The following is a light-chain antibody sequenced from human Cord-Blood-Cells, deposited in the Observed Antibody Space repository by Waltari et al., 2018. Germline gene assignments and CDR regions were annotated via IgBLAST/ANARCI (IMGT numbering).Light chain of an antibody. J-gene: IGLJ3*02. CDR2: EVS. Sequence: QSALTQPASVSGSPGQSITISCTGTSSDVGSNNLVSWYQQHPGKAPKLMIYEVSKRPSGLCNRFSGSKAGNTASRTIAGRQAEDEADYCCCSYAGSSTWVFGGGTKLTVL. V-gene: IGLV2-23*02. CDR3: CSYAGSSTWV. CDR1: SSDVGSNNL.